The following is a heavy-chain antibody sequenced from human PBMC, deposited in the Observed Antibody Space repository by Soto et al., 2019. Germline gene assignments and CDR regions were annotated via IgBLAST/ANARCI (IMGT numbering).Heavy chain of an antibody. D-gene: IGHD5-12*01. CDR3: ARDEDSGYAPNFDY. CDR1: GYTFTSYA. CDR2: INAGNGNT. V-gene: IGHV1-3*01. Sequence: QVQLVQSGAEVKKPGASVKVSCKASGYTFTSYAMHWVRQAPGQRLEWMGWINAGNGNTKYSQKFQGRVTITRDTSASTAYMELSSLRSEDTAVYYCARDEDSGYAPNFDYCGQGTLVTVSS. J-gene: IGHJ4*02.